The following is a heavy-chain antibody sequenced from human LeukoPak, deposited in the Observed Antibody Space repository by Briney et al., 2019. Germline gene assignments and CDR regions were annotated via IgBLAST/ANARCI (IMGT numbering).Heavy chain of an antibody. CDR3: ARATGLLWFGELLDPVDY. Sequence: ASVTVSCKASGYTFTSYGISWVGQAPGQGLEWMGWISAYNGNTNYAQKLQGRVTMTTDTSTSTAYMELRSLRSDDTAVYYCARATGLLWFGELLDPVDYWGQGTLVTVSS. V-gene: IGHV1-18*01. J-gene: IGHJ4*02. D-gene: IGHD3-10*01. CDR2: ISAYNGNT. CDR1: GYTFTSYG.